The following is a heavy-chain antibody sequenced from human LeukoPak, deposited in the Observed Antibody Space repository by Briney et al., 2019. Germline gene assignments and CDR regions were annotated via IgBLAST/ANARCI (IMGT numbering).Heavy chain of an antibody. J-gene: IGHJ4*02. D-gene: IGHD4-23*01. CDR3: ARQSVTGVSD. CDR2: IYPGDSDT. CDR1: GYTFSNYW. V-gene: IGHV5-51*01. Sequence: GESLKISCEGSGYTFSNYWIAWVRQMPGKGLEWMGIIYPGDSDTRYNPSFQGQVTISADRSINAAYLHWSSLKASDTAMYYCARQSVTGVSDWGQGTLVTVSS.